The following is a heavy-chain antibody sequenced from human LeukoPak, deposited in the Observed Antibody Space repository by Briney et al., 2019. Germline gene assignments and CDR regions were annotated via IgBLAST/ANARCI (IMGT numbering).Heavy chain of an antibody. J-gene: IGHJ4*02. CDR2: IYTSGST. Sequence: PSQTLSLTCTVSGGPISSGSYYWSWIRQPAGKGLEWIGRIYTSGSTNYNPSLKSRVTISVDTSKNQFSLKLSSVTAADTAVYYCARQGYSSDWRPFDYWGQGTLVTVSS. V-gene: IGHV4-61*02. CDR3: ARQGYSSDWRPFDY. CDR1: GGPISSGSYY. D-gene: IGHD6-19*01.